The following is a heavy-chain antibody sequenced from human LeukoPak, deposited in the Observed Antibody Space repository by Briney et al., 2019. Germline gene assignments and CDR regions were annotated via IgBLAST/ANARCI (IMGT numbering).Heavy chain of an antibody. D-gene: IGHD7-27*01. J-gene: IGHJ4*02. CDR3: VRTPPNWGFDY. Sequence: ASVKVSCKASGYTFTSYDINWVRQATGQGLEWMGWMSPNSGDTGYAQKFQGRVTMTSDSSISTAYMELSSLRSEDTAIYYCVRTPPNWGFDYWGQGTLVTVSS. V-gene: IGHV1-8*01. CDR1: GYTFTSYD. CDR2: MSPNSGDT.